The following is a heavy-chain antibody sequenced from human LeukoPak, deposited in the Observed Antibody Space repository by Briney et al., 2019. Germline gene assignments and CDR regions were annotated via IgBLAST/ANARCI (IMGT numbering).Heavy chain of an antibody. V-gene: IGHV4-59*01. J-gene: IGHJ6*02. D-gene: IGHD2-2*01. CDR3: ARGPVGYCSSTSCYPDYYYGMDV. Sequence: SETLSLTCTVSGGSISSYYRSWIRQPPGKGLEWIGYIYYSGSTNYNPSLKSRVTISVDTSKNQFSLKLSSVTAADTAVYYCARGPVGYCSSTSCYPDYYYGMDVWGQGTTVTVSS. CDR2: IYYSGST. CDR1: GGSISSYY.